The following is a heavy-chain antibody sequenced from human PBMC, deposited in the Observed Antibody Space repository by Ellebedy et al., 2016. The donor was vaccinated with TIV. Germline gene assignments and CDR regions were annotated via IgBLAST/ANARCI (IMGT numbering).Heavy chain of an antibody. Sequence: AASVKVSCKLSGNTFSMYFMHWVRQAPGQGPEWMGIVNPLEGAPHYAQKFQGRLSMTRDTSTATIYMELSGLTSDDTAVYYCVGAGVEHQFFDLWGLGTVVTVSS. CDR3: VGAGVEHQFFDL. V-gene: IGHV1-46*01. D-gene: IGHD3-10*01. CDR2: VNPLEGAP. J-gene: IGHJ4*02. CDR1: GNTFSMYF.